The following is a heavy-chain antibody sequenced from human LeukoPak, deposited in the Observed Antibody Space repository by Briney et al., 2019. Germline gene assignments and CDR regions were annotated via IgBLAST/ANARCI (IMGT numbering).Heavy chain of an antibody. CDR2: LIPIFGTG. CDR3: ARDGTGRNILTHYYRE. V-gene: IGHV1-69*05. CDR1: GGTISSYA. Sequence: SVKVSCKASGGTISSYAISSVRHAPGQGLEWMGRLIPIFGTGNYAQKFQGRVTITTDESTTTAYMELSSLKSEDTGVYYCARDGTGRNILTHYYREWGQGTLVTVSS. J-gene: IGHJ4*02. D-gene: IGHD3-9*01.